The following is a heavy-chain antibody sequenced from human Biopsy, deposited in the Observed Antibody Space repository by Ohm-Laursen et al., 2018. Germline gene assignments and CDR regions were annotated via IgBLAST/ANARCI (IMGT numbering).Heavy chain of an antibody. J-gene: IGHJ6*02. V-gene: IGHV3-21*04. CDR3: VKGIRRYFYGMDV. Sequence: GSLRLSCAAPGFTFSKFSMIWVRQAPGKGLEWVSSISGTRNYIYYRDSVKGRFTISRDNAKNVLWLQMNSLRVDDTAMYYCVKGIRRYFYGMDVWGQGTTVTVS. D-gene: IGHD3-10*01. CDR1: GFTFSKFS. CDR2: ISGTRNYI.